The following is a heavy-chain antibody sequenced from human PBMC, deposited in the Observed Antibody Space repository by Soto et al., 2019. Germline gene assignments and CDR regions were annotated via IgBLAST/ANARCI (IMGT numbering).Heavy chain of an antibody. CDR1: GGTFSSYA. CDR3: ARGKSGYYLEYFQH. D-gene: IGHD3-22*01. CDR2: IIPIFGTA. Sequence: GASVKVSCKASGGTFSSYAISWVRQAPGQGLEWMGGIIPIFGTANYAQKFQGRVTITADESTSTAYMELSSLRSEDTAVYYCARGKSGYYLEYFQHWGQGTLVTVSS. J-gene: IGHJ1*01. V-gene: IGHV1-69*13.